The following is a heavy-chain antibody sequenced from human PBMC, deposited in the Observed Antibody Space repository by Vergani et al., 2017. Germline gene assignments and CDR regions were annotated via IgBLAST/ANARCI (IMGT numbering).Heavy chain of an antibody. J-gene: IGHJ5*01. CDR1: GFTFSSYS. V-gene: IGHV3-66*02. D-gene: IGHD1-7*01. Sequence: DVQLVESGGDLVQPGGSLRLSCAASGFTFSSYSMNWVRQAPGKGLEWLALVYWNGEKSYSPSLQSRLTITKDPSSYRVGLTLTNVQPVDTATYYCGHIPPFNWNYGWVDFWGQGILVTVSS. CDR2: VYWNGEK. CDR3: GHIPPFNWNYGWVDF.